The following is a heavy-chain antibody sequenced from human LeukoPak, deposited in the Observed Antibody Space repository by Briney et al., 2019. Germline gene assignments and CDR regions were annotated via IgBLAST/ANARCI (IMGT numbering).Heavy chain of an antibody. CDR2: ISYDGSNK. D-gene: IGHD1-26*01. CDR3: ARAVEWELGY. Sequence: PGRSLRLSCAASGFTFSSYAMHWVRQAPGKGLEWVAVISYDGSNKYYADSVKGRFTISRDNSKNTLYLQMNSLRAEDTAVYYCARAVEWELGYWGQGTLVTVSS. V-gene: IGHV3-30-3*01. J-gene: IGHJ4*02. CDR1: GFTFSSYA.